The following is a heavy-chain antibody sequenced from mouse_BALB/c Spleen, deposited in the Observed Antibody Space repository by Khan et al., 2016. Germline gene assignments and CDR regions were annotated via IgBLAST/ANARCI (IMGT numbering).Heavy chain of an antibody. Sequence: QVQLKQSGAELVRPGASVKLSCKVSGYTFTSYWMNWVRQRPGQGLEWIGMIDPSDSETHYNQIFKDKATLTVDKSSSTAYMQLSSLTSEDSAVYDCARGVRRRSYYFDYWGQGTTLTVSS. CDR3: ARGVRRRSYYFDY. V-gene: IGHV1-61*01. J-gene: IGHJ2*01. CDR1: GYTFTSYW. D-gene: IGHD2-14*01. CDR2: IDPSDSET.